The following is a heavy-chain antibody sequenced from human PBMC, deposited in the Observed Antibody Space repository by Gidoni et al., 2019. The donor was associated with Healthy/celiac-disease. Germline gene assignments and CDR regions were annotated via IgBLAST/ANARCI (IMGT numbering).Heavy chain of an antibody. Sequence: EVQLVESGGGLVQPGRSLRLSCAASGVTFDDYAMHWVRQAPGKGLEWVSGISWTSGTIGYADSVKGRFTISRDNAKNSLYLQMNSLRAEDTALYYCAKKGSMVRGEYYFDYWGQGTLVTVSS. V-gene: IGHV3-9*01. CDR2: ISWTSGTI. D-gene: IGHD3-10*01. CDR1: GVTFDDYA. CDR3: AKKGSMVRGEYYFDY. J-gene: IGHJ4*02.